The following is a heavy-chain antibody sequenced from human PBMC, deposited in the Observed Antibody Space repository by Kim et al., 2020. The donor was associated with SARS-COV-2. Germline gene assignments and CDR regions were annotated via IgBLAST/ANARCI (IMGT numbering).Heavy chain of an antibody. CDR2: ISYDGSNK. J-gene: IGHJ1*01. Sequence: GGSLRLSCAASGFTFSSYGMHWVRQAPGKGLEWVAVISYDGSNKYYADSVKGRFTISRDNSKNTLYLQMNSLRAEDTAVYYCAKDLVGATRSPRYFQHWGQGTLVTVSS. CDR1: GFTFSSYG. V-gene: IGHV3-30*18. D-gene: IGHD1-26*01. CDR3: AKDLVGATRSPRYFQH.